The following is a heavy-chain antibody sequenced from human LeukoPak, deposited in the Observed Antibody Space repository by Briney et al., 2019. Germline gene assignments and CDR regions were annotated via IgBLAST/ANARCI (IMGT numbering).Heavy chain of an antibody. V-gene: IGHV4-34*01. CDR3: ARVDSSGYYYDY. Sequence: SETLSLTCAVYGGSFSGYYWSWIRQPPGKGLEWIGEINHSGSTNYNPSLKSRVTISVNTSKNQFSLKLSSVTAADTAVYYCARVDSSGYYYDYWGQGTLVTVSS. CDR2: INHSGST. D-gene: IGHD3-22*01. CDR1: GGSFSGYY. J-gene: IGHJ4*02.